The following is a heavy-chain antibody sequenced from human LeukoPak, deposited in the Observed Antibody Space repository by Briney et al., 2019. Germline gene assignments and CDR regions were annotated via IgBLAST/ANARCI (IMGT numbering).Heavy chain of an antibody. CDR2: IIPIFGTA. V-gene: IGHV1-69*06. CDR3: SFAFGEPGGFDY. Sequence: ASVKVSCKASGCTFTSYAISWVRQAPGQGLEWMGGIIPIFGTANYAQKFQGRVTITADKSTSTAYMELSSLRSEDTAVYYCSFAFGEPGGFDYWGQGTLVTVSS. D-gene: IGHD3-10*01. J-gene: IGHJ4*02. CDR1: GCTFTSYA.